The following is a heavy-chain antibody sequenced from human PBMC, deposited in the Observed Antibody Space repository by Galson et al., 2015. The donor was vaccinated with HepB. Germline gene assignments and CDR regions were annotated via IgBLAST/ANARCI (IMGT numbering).Heavy chain of an antibody. CDR2: ITGSGGYT. CDR3: AKDLTYYDFWSGYLTAPFDH. D-gene: IGHD3-3*01. CDR1: GFTFTKYA. Sequence: SLRLSCAASGFTFTKYAMTWVRQAPGKGLEWVSSITGSGGYTYYADFVKGRFTISRDNSNNTLYLQMNSLRAEGTAVYYCAKDLTYYDFWSGYLTAPFDHWGQGILVTVSS. V-gene: IGHV3-23*01. J-gene: IGHJ4*02.